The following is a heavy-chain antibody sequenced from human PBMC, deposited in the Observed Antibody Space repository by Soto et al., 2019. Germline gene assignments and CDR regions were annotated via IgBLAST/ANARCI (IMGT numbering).Heavy chain of an antibody. V-gene: IGHV1-69*02. D-gene: IGHD3-10*01. CDR3: ERGSTIVRGAPSWFDP. Sequence: QVQLVQSGAEVKKPGSSVKVSCKASGGTFSRYTINWVRQAPGQGLEWMGRIIPIAAIANYTQKFQGRVTITGDKASTTAYMELSRLRCDETAVYYCERGSTIVRGAPSWFDPWGQGTLVTVSS. CDR2: IIPIAAIA. J-gene: IGHJ5*02. CDR1: GGTFSRYT.